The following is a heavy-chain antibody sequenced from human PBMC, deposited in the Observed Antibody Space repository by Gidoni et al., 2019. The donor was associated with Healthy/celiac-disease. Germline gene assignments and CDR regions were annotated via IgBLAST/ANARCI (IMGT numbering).Heavy chain of an antibody. CDR3: ARGEYQLLYNWFDP. Sequence: QVQLQQWGAGLLKPSETLSLSCAVYGGSFSVYYWSWIRQPPGKGLEWIGELNHSGSTNYNPSRKSRVTISVDTSKNQFSLKLSSVTAADTAVYYCARGEYQLLYNWFDPWGQGTLVTVSS. D-gene: IGHD2-2*01. CDR2: LNHSGST. V-gene: IGHV4-34*01. J-gene: IGHJ5*02. CDR1: GGSFSVYY.